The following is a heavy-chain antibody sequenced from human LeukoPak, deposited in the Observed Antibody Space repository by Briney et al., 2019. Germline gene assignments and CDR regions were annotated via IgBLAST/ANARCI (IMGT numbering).Heavy chain of an antibody. Sequence: SETLSLTCTVSGGSISSGSYYWSWIRQPAGKGLEWIGRIYTSGSTNYNPSLKSRVTMSVDTSKNQFSLKLSSVTAADTAVYYCARDRYDFWSGYQLSLGAFDIWGQGTMVTVSS. J-gene: IGHJ3*02. CDR1: GGSISSGSYY. V-gene: IGHV4-61*02. CDR3: ARDRYDFWSGYQLSLGAFDI. D-gene: IGHD3-3*01. CDR2: IYTSGST.